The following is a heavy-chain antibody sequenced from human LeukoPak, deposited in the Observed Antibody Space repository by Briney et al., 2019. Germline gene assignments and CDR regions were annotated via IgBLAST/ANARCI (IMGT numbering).Heavy chain of an antibody. V-gene: IGHV3-74*01. CDR1: GFTFSSYW. CDR3: ASDPIPITMVRGVPD. D-gene: IGHD3-10*01. CDR2: INSDGSST. J-gene: IGHJ4*02. Sequence: PGGSLRLSCAASGFTFSSYWMHWVRQGPGKGLAWVSRINSDGSSTTYADSVKGRFTISRDNAKNSLYLQMNSLRAEGTAVYYCASDPIPITMVRGVPDWGQGTLVTVSS.